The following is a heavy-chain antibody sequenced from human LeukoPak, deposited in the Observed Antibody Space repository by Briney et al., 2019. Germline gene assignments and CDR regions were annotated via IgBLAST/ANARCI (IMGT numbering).Heavy chain of an antibody. CDR2: IDWDDDK. CDR3: ARIRFLEWSYAFDI. J-gene: IGHJ3*02. D-gene: IGHD3-3*01. Sequence: SGPALVKPTQTLTLTCTFSGFSLSTSGMCVSWIRQPPGKALEWLARIDWDDDKYYSTSLKTRLTISKDTSKNQVVLTMTNMDPVDTATYYCARIRFLEWSYAFDIWGQGTMVTVSS. V-gene: IGHV2-70*11. CDR1: GFSLSTSGMC.